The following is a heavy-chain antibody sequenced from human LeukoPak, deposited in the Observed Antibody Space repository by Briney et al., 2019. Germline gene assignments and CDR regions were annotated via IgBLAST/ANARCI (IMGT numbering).Heavy chain of an antibody. CDR1: GFTLSSNY. J-gene: IGHJ3*02. CDR2: IYSGGST. V-gene: IGHV3-66*01. D-gene: IGHD3-22*01. Sequence: GGSLRLSCAASGFTLSSNYMSWVRQAPGKGLEWVSVIYSGGSTYYADSVKGRFTISRDNSKNTLYLQMNSLRAEDTAVYYCARGYYYDSSGYYSDAFDIWGQGTMVTVSS. CDR3: ARGYYYDSSGYYSDAFDI.